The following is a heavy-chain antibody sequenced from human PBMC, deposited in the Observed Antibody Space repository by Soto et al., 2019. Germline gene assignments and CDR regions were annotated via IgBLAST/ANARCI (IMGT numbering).Heavy chain of an antibody. Sequence: QVQLVQSGAEVKTPGSSLKVSCTVSGTRFSNYVISWVRQAPGQGLEWLGRIIPIFNTTQYPQKLQGRVTISSDKSPNTASLELSSLRFDDTAVCYCAREGRGKKAGYNGLVSLGYWGQGTPVTVAS. V-gene: IGHV1-69*06. CDR1: GTRFSNYV. CDR2: IIPIFNTT. D-gene: IGHD2-2*02. CDR3: AREGRGKKAGYNGLVSLGY. J-gene: IGHJ4*02.